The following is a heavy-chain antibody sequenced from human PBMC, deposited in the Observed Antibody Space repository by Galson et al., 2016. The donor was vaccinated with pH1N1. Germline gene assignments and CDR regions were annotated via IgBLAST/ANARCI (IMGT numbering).Heavy chain of an antibody. CDR1: GGPFKAYT. D-gene: IGHD3-22*01. V-gene: IGHV1-69*13. J-gene: IGHJ3*02. CDR2: IIPMFGTT. CDR3: ARDVQTYYISWTDAIDI. Sequence: SVKVSCKVSGGPFKAYTFSWVRQAPGQGLEWMARIIPMFGTTKYAQNFQDRVTITADESTGTVYMELNSLTSEDTAVYYCARDVQTYYISWTDAIDIWGQGTMVIVSS.